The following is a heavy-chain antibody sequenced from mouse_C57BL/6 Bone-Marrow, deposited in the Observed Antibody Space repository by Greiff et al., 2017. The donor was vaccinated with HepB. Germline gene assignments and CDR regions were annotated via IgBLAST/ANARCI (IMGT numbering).Heavy chain of an antibody. D-gene: IGHD2-3*01. V-gene: IGHV1-78*01. CDR3: ARGGDGYYAPFDY. CDR1: GYTFTDHT. J-gene: IGHJ2*01. CDR2: IYPRDGST. Sequence: VKLQESDAELVKPGASVKISCKVSGYTFTDHTIHWMKQRPEQGLEWIGYIYPRDGSTKYNEKFKGKATLTADKSSSTAYMQLNSLTSEDSAVYFCARGGDGYYAPFDYWGQGTTLTVSS.